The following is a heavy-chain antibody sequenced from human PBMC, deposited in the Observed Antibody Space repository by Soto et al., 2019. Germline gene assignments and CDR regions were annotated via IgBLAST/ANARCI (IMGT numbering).Heavy chain of an antibody. Sequence: EVQLLDSGGGLVQPGGSLRLSCAASGFSFSRYALSWVRRAPGKGLEWVSGISGTGDSKHYADSVKGRFSISRDNSKNTLYLQMDTMRAEDTAVYFCGKSGADTWPQSAVQLWGQGTMVTVSS. CDR2: ISGTGDSK. J-gene: IGHJ3*01. CDR3: GKSGADTWPQSAVQL. V-gene: IGHV3-23*01. D-gene: IGHD5-18*01. CDR1: GFSFSRYA.